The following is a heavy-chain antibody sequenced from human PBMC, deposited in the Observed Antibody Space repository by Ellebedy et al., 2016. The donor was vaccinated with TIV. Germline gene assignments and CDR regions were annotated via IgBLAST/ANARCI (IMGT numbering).Heavy chain of an antibody. V-gene: IGHV3-13*01. CDR1: GFTFSRHD. CDR3: AAESYGDYVGYFDY. D-gene: IGHD4-17*01. Sequence: GESLKISXAASGFTFSRHDMHWVRQATGKGLEWVSAIGTAGDTYYPGSVKGRFTISRENAKNSLYLQMNSLRSEATAVYYCAAESYGDYVGYFDYWGQGTLVTVSS. CDR2: IGTAGDT. J-gene: IGHJ4*02.